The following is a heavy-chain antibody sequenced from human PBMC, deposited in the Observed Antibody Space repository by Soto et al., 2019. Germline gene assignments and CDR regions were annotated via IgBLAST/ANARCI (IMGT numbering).Heavy chain of an antibody. CDR2: MSGSGDDA. D-gene: IGHD3-3*01. V-gene: IGHV3-23*01. J-gene: IGHJ4*02. Sequence: HPGGSLRLSCAISGFSVSSNYLSWVRQAPGTGLEWVSVMSGSGDDAYYADSVKGRFTISRDNSKNTLYLQMNSLRAEDTAVYFCAKKVTIYAVDPADYWGQGTQVTVSS. CDR3: AKKVTIYAVDPADY. CDR1: GFSVSSNY.